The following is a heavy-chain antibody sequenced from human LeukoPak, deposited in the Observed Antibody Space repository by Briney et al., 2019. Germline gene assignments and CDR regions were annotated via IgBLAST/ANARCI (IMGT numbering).Heavy chain of an antibody. CDR1: GFTFSGFS. D-gene: IGHD3-10*01. V-gene: IGHV3-7*01. Sequence: PGGSLRLSCAAFGFTFSGFSMSWVRQSPTKGLEWVANIKQDGSERYYVDSVKGRFTISRDNAKNSLSLQMNNLRVEDTAVYYCARAGSHWHYVYWGQGTVVTVSS. CDR3: ARAGSHWHYVY. J-gene: IGHJ4*02. CDR2: IKQDGSER.